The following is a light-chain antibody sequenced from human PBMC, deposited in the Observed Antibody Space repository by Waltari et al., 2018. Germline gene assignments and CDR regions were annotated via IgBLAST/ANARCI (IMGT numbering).Light chain of an antibody. CDR3: QQRYNWPVT. J-gene: IGKJ4*01. CDR1: QSLIRY. CDR2: DAS. Sequence: EIVLTQSPATLSLSPGGRATLSCRASQSLIRYLAWYQQKPGQAHRLLIYDASNRATGIPARFSGSGSGTDYTLTINSLEPEDFAVYYCQQRYNWPVTFGGGTRVEIK. V-gene: IGKV3-11*01.